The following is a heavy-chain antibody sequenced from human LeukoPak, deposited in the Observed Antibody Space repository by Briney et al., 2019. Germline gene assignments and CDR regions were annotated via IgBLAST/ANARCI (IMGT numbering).Heavy chain of an antibody. CDR1: GYTFDDYA. CDR2: ISWNSGSI. CDR3: AKGDTAMVTHFDY. D-gene: IGHD5-18*01. Sequence: GGSLRLSCAASGYTFDDYAMHWVRQAPGKGLKWVSGISWNSGSIGYADSVKGRFTISRDNAKNSLYLQMNSLRAEDTALYYCAKGDTAMVTHFDYWGQGTLVTVSS. V-gene: IGHV3-9*01. J-gene: IGHJ4*02.